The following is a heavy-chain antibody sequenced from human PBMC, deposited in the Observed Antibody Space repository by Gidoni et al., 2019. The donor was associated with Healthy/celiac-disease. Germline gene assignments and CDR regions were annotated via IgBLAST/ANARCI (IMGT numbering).Heavy chain of an antibody. J-gene: IGHJ4*02. Sequence: QVQLVQSGAEVKKPGAAAKVSCKASGSTFTSYAMHWVRQAPGQRLEWMGWINAGNGTTKYSQKFQGRVTITRDTSASTAYMELSSLRSEDTAVYYCARGANNYDSSGYHHGYYFDYWGQGTLVTVSS. D-gene: IGHD3-22*01. CDR3: ARGANNYDSSGYHHGYYFDY. CDR1: GSTFTSYA. CDR2: INAGNGTT. V-gene: IGHV1-3*01.